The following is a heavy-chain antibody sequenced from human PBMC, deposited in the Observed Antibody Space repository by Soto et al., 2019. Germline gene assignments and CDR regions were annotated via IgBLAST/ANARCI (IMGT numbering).Heavy chain of an antibody. CDR2: IIPIFGTA. J-gene: IGHJ4*02. CDR1: GGTFSSYA. V-gene: IGHV1-69*01. Sequence: QVQLVQSGAEVKKPGSSVKVSCKASGGTFSSYAISWVRQAPGQGLEWMGGIIPIFGTANYAQKFQGRVTITADASTSTAYMELSSLRSEDTAVYYCARVVGFLEVTDTYFDYWGQGTLVTVSS. D-gene: IGHD3-3*02. CDR3: ARVVGFLEVTDTYFDY.